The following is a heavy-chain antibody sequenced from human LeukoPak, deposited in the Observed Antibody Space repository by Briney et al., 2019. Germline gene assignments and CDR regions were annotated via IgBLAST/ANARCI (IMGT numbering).Heavy chain of an antibody. D-gene: IGHD3-10*01. Sequence: GGSLRLSCAASGFTFSSYSMNWVRQAPGKGLEWVSSISSSSSYIYYADSVKGRFTISRDNAKNSLYLQMNSLRAEDTAVYYCATATEGYYGSGSYSEGDYWGQGTLVTVSS. CDR3: ATATEGYYGSGSYSEGDY. CDR1: GFTFSSYS. CDR2: ISSSSSYI. V-gene: IGHV3-21*01. J-gene: IGHJ4*02.